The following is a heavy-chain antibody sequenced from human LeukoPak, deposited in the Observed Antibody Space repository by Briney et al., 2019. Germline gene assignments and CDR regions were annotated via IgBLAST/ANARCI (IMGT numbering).Heavy chain of an antibody. V-gene: IGHV4-4*07. Sequence: SETLSLTCTVSGGSISNYYWSWFRQPAGKGLEWIGRIYASDGTNYNPSLKSRVTISLDTSKNQFSLRLSSVTAADTAVYYCARLWFGELSYYYYYGMDVWGQGTTVTVSS. CDR1: GGSISNYY. J-gene: IGHJ6*02. D-gene: IGHD3-10*01. CDR2: IYASDGT. CDR3: ARLWFGELSYYYYYGMDV.